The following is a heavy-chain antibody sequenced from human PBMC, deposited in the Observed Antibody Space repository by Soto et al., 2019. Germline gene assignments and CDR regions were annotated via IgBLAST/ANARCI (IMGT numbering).Heavy chain of an antibody. J-gene: IGHJ6*03. V-gene: IGHV4-4*02. CDR2: VYHSGSI. CDR1: GGSITSRTW. CDR3: ARDREVEVPGTDGNSHYYYMDL. Sequence: SETLSLTCAVSGGSITSRTWWSWVRQTPGKGLEWIGDVYHSGSINYSPSLTSRLTISVDKSKNQFSLRLSSVTAADTAVYYCARDREVEVPGTDGNSHYYYMDLWGRGSTVTVSS. D-gene: IGHD6-19*01.